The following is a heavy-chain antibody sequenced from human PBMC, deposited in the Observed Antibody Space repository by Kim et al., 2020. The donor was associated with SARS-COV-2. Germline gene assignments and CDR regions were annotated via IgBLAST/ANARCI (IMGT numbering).Heavy chain of an antibody. Sequence: SVKVSCKASGGTFSSYAISWVRQAPGQGLEWMGRIIPILGIANYAQKFQGRVTITADKSTSTAYMELSSLRAEDTAVYYCARDYYDSSGYYSGPYYYYG. CDR3: ARDYYDSSGYYSGPYYYYG. D-gene: IGHD3-22*01. CDR2: IIPILGIA. V-gene: IGHV1-69*04. CDR1: GGTFSSYA. J-gene: IGHJ6*01.